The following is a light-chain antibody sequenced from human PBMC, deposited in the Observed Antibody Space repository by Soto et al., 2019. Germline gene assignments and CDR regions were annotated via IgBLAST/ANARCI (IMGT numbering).Light chain of an antibody. V-gene: IGLV1-44*01. Sequence: QSVLTQPPSASGTPGQRVTIPCSGSSSNIGSNFVNWYQQLPGTAPKLLMYNNNQRPSGVPDRFSGSKSGTSASLAISGLQSEDEADYRCATWDDSLNGLVFGGGTKLTVL. CDR3: ATWDDSLNGLV. J-gene: IGLJ3*02. CDR2: NNN. CDR1: SSNIGSNF.